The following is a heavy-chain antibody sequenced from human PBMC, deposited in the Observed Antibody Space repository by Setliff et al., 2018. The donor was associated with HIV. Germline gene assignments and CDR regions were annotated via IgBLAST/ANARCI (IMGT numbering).Heavy chain of an antibody. CDR3: ATLDYYGSQTYNLALHY. CDR2: VDPKNGKT. Sequence: GASVKVSCKASADTFSSHVISWFRQAPGKGLEWMGRVDPKNGKTLYAENLRGRITITADTSTDTAYMELNSLRSEDTAMYYCATLDYYGSQTYNLALHYWGQGTLVTVSS. CDR1: ADTFSSHV. V-gene: IGHV1-69-2*01. J-gene: IGHJ4*02. D-gene: IGHD3-10*01.